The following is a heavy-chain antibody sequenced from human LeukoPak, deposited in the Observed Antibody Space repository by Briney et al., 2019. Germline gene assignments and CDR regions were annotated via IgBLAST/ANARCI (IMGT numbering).Heavy chain of an antibody. CDR2: MNPNSGNT. Sequence: ASVKVSCKASGYTFTGYYMHWVRQAPGQGLEWMGWMNPNSGNTGYAQKFQGRVTMTRNTSISTAYMELSSLRSEDTAVYYCARRGFGELLFPWGQGTLVTVSS. V-gene: IGHV1-8*02. J-gene: IGHJ5*02. CDR3: ARRGFGELLFP. D-gene: IGHD3-10*01. CDR1: GYTFTGYY.